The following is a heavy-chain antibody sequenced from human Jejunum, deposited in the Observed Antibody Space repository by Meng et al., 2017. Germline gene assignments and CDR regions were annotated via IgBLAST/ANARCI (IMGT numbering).Heavy chain of an antibody. Sequence: QVQLHLWGACLFKLSEPLSLTCAVFGGSISGYFWSWIRQAPGEGLEWVGEFTRGGTTNYNPSLKSRVTISADTSKNQFSLTLSSVSAADTAVYYCARHEVDFDNWGQGTLVTVSS. D-gene: IGHD1-26*01. CDR2: FTRGGTT. J-gene: IGHJ4*02. CDR1: GGSISGYF. V-gene: IGHV4-34*01. CDR3: ARHEVDFDN.